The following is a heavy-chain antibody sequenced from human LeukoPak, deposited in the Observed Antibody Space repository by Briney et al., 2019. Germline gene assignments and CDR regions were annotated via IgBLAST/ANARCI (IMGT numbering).Heavy chain of an antibody. J-gene: IGHJ4*02. CDR1: RFTFSGFA. V-gene: IGHV3-30-3*01. Sequence: PGGSLRLSCAASRFTFSGFALHWVRQAPGKGLEWVAIISHDGSTKYHADSVKGRFTIPRDNSKNTLYLQLTSLRPEDTAVYYCARDGIDGNGWDLDYWGQGTLVIVSS. CDR2: ISHDGSTK. CDR3: ARDGIDGNGWDLDY. D-gene: IGHD6-19*01.